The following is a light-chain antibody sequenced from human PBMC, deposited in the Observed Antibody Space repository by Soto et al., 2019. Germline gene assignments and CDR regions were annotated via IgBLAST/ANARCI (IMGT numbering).Light chain of an antibody. J-gene: IGLJ2*01. CDR1: SSNIGAGYD. V-gene: IGLV1-40*01. Sequence: QSVLTQPPSVSGAPGQRVTISCTGSSSNIGAGYDVHWYQQLPGTAPKLLIYGNSNRPSVVPDRFSGSKSGTSASLAITGLQAEDEADYYCQSYDSRLSVVFGGGTKLTVL. CDR3: QSYDSRLSVV. CDR2: GNS.